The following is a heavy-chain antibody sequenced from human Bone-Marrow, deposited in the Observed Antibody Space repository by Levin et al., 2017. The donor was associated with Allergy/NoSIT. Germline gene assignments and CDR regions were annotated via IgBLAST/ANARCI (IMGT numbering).Heavy chain of an antibody. V-gene: IGHV1-46*01. D-gene: IGHD3-22*01. CDR1: GYTFTSYY. J-gene: IGHJ4*02. CDR3: ASDSSGYYGAY. CDR2: INPSGGST. Sequence: GESLKISCKASGYTFTSYYMHWVRQAPGQGLEWMGIINPSGGSTSYAQKFQGRVTMTRDTSTSTVYMELSSLRSEDTAVYYRASDSSGYYGAYWGQGTLVTVSS.